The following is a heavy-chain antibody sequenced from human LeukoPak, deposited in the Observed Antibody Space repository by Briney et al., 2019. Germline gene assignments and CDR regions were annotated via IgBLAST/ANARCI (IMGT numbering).Heavy chain of an antibody. V-gene: IGHV4-39*07. CDR2: IYYSGST. Sequence: SETLSLTCTVSGGSISSSSYYWGWIRQPPGKGLEWIGSIYYSGSTYYNPSLKSRVTISVDTSKNQFSLKLSSVTAADTAVYYCARLYYDFWSGYLGSSFDCWGQGTLVTVSS. D-gene: IGHD3-3*01. CDR3: ARLYYDFWSGYLGSSFDC. J-gene: IGHJ4*02. CDR1: GGSISSSSYY.